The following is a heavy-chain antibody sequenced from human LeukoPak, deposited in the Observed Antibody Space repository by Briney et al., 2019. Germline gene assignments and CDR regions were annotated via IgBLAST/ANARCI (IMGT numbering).Heavy chain of an antibody. CDR2: ISGSGGTT. V-gene: IGHV3-23*01. CDR3: AKPREYSSTWFGVDH. D-gene: IGHD6-13*01. Sequence: SGGSLRLSCAASGFTFSSYAMNWVRQAPGKGLEWVSLISGSGGTTYYADSVKGRFTISRDNSKNTLFLQMYSLRAEDTAAYYCAKPREYSSTWFGVDHWGQGSLVTVSS. J-gene: IGHJ4*02. CDR1: GFTFSSYA.